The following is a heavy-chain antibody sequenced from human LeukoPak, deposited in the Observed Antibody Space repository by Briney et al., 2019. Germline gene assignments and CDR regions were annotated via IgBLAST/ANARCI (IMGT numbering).Heavy chain of an antibody. J-gene: IGHJ4*02. CDR3: AKDLYSGHPRFDY. CDR1: GFTFSIYA. Sequence: PGGSLRLSCADSGFTFSIYAMSWIRQAPGKGLEWVSAISGPGGGTYYADSVKGRFTISRDNSKKTLYLQMSSLRAEDSAVYYCAKDLYSGHPRFDYWGQGTLVTVSS. V-gene: IGHV3-23*01. CDR2: ISGPGGGT. D-gene: IGHD2-8*01.